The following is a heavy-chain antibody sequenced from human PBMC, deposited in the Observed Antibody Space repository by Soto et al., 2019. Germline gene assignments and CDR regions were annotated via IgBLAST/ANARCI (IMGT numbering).Heavy chain of an antibody. CDR3: ARGTRWSEFDY. V-gene: IGHV3-48*01. Sequence: SCAASGFPFSFYSMNWVRQAPGKGLEWISYITSTSSTYYEDSVKGRFTISRDNSKNTLYLQMNSLRAEDTAVYYCARGTRWSEFDYWGQGTLVTVSS. D-gene: IGHD3-3*01. CDR1: GFPFSFYS. CDR2: ITSTSST. J-gene: IGHJ4*02.